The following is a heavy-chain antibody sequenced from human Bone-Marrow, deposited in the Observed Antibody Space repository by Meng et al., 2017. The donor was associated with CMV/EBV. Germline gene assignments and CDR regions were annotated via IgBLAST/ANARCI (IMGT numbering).Heavy chain of an antibody. CDR3: AKDIVDCSSTSCQYYYYYYGMDV. CDR1: GFTFSSYD. J-gene: IGHJ6*02. CDR2: IGTAGDT. V-gene: IGHV3-13*01. Sequence: GGSLRLSCAASGFTFSSYDMHWVRQATGKGLEWVSAIGTAGDTYYPGSVKGRFTISRDNSKNTLYLQMNSLRAEDTAVYYCAKDIVDCSSTSCQYYYYYYGMDVWGQGTTVTVSS. D-gene: IGHD2-2*01.